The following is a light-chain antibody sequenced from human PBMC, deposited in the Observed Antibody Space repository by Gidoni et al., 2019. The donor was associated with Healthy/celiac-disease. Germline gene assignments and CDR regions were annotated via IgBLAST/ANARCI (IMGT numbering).Light chain of an antibody. CDR3: QQSYSTQMYT. CDR1: QSISSY. J-gene: IGKJ2*01. Sequence: DIQMTQSPSSLSASVGDRVTITCRASQSISSYLNWYQQKPGKAPKLLIYAASSLQSGVPSRFSGSGSGTDFTLTISSLQPEDFATYYCQQSYSTQMYTFXQXTKLXIK. CDR2: AAS. V-gene: IGKV1-39*01.